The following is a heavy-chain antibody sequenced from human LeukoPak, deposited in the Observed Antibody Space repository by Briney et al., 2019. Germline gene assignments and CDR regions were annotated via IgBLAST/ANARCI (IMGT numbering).Heavy chain of an antibody. D-gene: IGHD3-10*01. J-gene: IGHJ3*02. Sequence: GGSLRLSCAASGFTFSSYAMHWVRQAPGKGLEWVAVISYDGGNKYYADSVKGRFTISRDNSKNTLYLQMNSLRAEDTAVYYCARGSAKNAFDIWGQGTMVTVSS. V-gene: IGHV3-30*04. CDR3: ARGSAKNAFDI. CDR1: GFTFSSYA. CDR2: ISYDGGNK.